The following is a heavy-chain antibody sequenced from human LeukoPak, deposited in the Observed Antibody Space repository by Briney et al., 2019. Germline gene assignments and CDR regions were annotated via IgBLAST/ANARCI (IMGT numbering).Heavy chain of an antibody. CDR1: GGSVRIPYSY. CDR2: VYYIGTT. V-gene: IGHV4-61*01. CDR3: ARNTSSSPWFDP. D-gene: IGHD6-6*01. J-gene: IGHJ5*02. Sequence: SETLSLTCAVSGGSVRIPYSYSCWIRPPPGPGLECIGNVYYIGTTSYNSSLKSRVTISIDTSRNQFSLEVTSMTAADTAVYYCARNTSSSPWFDPWGQGTLVTVSS.